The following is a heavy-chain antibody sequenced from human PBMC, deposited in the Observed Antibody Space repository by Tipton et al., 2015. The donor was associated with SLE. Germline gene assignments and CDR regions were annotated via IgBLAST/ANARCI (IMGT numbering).Heavy chain of an antibody. V-gene: IGHV4-61*02. CDR3: ARVSSPWNDVFDV. J-gene: IGHJ3*01. CDR1: GDSMGDSSYF. D-gene: IGHD1-1*01. CDR2: VSSRGGA. Sequence: TLSLTCTVSGDSMGDSSYFWAWIRQPAGKALEWLGRVSSRGGANYNPSLKSRVTISIDTSKRQFSLSLNSVTAADSGLYYCARVSSPWNDVFDVWGQGTVVSVSS.